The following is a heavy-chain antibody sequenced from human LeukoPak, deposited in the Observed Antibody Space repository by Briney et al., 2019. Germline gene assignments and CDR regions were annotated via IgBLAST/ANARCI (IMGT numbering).Heavy chain of an antibody. V-gene: IGHV3-7*01. J-gene: IGHJ4*02. Sequence: DSVKGRFTISRGNAKNSLYLQMNSLRAEDTAVYYCARPAAGDYGDYPFDYWGQGTLVTVSS. D-gene: IGHD4-17*01. CDR3: ARPAAGDYGDYPFDY.